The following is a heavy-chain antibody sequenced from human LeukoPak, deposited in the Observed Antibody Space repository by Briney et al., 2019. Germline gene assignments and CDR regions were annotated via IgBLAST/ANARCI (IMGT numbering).Heavy chain of an antibody. V-gene: IGHV1-69*05. CDR1: GGTFSSYA. D-gene: IGHD4-17*01. Sequence: ASVKVSCKASGGTFSSYAISWVRQAPGQGLEWMGRIIPIFGTANYAQKFQGRVTITTDESTSTAYMELSSLRSEDKAVYYCARDTAMTTVTRILDYWGQGTLVTVSS. J-gene: IGHJ4*02. CDR2: IIPIFGTA. CDR3: ARDTAMTTVTRILDY.